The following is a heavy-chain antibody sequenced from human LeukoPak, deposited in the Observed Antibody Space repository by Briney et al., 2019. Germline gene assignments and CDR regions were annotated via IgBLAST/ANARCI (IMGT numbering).Heavy chain of an antibody. D-gene: IGHD2-21*01. CDR1: GFTFSTYG. Sequence: GGSLRLSCAASGFTFSTYGMQWVRQAPGKGLEWVAVISYDGSNNHYADSVKGRFTISRHNAKNSLYLQMESLRAEDTSVYDSAKDTGSPPHAIPMEDNAFDIWGQGPMVTVSS. V-gene: IGHV3-30*18. CDR2: ISYDGSNN. CDR3: AKDTGSPPHAIPMEDNAFDI. J-gene: IGHJ3*02.